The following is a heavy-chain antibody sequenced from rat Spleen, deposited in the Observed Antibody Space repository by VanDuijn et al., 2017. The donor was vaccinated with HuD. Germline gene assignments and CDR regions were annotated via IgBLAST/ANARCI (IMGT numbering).Heavy chain of an antibody. CDR3: ARRYYSGFDY. Sequence: EVQLVESGGGLVQPGRSLKLSCVASGFTFNNYWMSWIRQAPGKGLEWVASINVAGDIAYYRDSVKGRFTISRDNARNTLYLQMDSLRSEDTATYYCARRYYSGFDYWGQGVMATVSS. CDR1: GFTFNNYW. V-gene: IGHV5-31*01. D-gene: IGHD1-1*01. J-gene: IGHJ2*01. CDR2: INVAGDIA.